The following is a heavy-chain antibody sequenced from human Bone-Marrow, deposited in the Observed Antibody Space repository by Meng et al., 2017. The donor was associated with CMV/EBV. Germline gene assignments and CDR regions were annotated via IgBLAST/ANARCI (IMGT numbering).Heavy chain of an antibody. Sequence: ASGFTFRYYAMSWVRQAPEKGLEWVSAIIGSGGSTYYADSVKGRFTVSRDNSKNTLYLQMDSLRAEDTALYYCAKFRYYYDSSGTDYWGQGTLVTVSS. D-gene: IGHD3-22*01. CDR2: IIGSGGST. CDR3: AKFRYYYDSSGTDY. J-gene: IGHJ4*02. V-gene: IGHV3-23*01. CDR1: GFTFRYYA.